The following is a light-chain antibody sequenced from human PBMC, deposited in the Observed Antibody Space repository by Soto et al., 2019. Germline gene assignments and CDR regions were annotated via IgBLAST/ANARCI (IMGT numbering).Light chain of an antibody. J-gene: IGKJ4*01. CDR1: QSISTY. CDR2: DAS. V-gene: IGKV3-11*01. Sequence: EIVLTQAPATLSLSPGESATLSCRASQSISTYLAWYQHRPGQAPRLLIYDASNRATGIPARFSGSGSGTDFTLTISRLEPEDFGVSYCQQRASSFGGGTKVEIK. CDR3: QQRASS.